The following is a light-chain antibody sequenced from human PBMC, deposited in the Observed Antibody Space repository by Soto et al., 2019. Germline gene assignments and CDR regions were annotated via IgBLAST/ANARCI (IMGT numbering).Light chain of an antibody. CDR3: QSYDSSLGGGV. CDR1: SSNIGAGYD. CDR2: GNS. Sequence: QAVVTQPPSVSGAPGQRVTISCTGSSSNIGAGYDVHWYQQLPGTAPKLLIYGNSNRPSGVPDRFSGSKSGTSASLAITGLQAEEEADYYCQSYDSSLGGGVFGGGTKLTVL. V-gene: IGLV1-40*01. J-gene: IGLJ2*01.